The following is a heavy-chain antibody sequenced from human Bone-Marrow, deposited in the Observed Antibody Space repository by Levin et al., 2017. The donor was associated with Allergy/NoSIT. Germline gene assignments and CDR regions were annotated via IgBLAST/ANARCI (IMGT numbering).Heavy chain of an antibody. Sequence: WASVKVSCKTSGYTFGGYYIHWVRQAPGQGLEWMGRISPHSGATNYAQKFQGRVTMTSDTSISTAYLDLRRLRPDDTAVYKCARGNYGDYGGMDVWGQGTTVTVSS. J-gene: IGHJ6*02. CDR3: ARGNYGDYGGMDV. D-gene: IGHD4-17*01. V-gene: IGHV1-2*06. CDR2: ISPHSGAT. CDR1: GYTFGGYY.